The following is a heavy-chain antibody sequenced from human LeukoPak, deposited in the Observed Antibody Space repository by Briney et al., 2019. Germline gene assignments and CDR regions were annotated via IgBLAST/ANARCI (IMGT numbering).Heavy chain of an antibody. D-gene: IGHD2-2*01. J-gene: IGHJ4*02. CDR2: IKPDGSEK. CDR1: GFTFSSHW. CDR3: ARDCSSTSCHAGWAAAALDY. Sequence: PGGSLRLSCAASGFTFSSHWMNWVRQAPGKGLEWVANIKPDGSEKYYVDSVKGRFTISRDNAKNSLYLQMNSLRAEDTAVYYCARDCSSTSCHAGWAAAALDYWGQGTLVTVSS. V-gene: IGHV3-7*01.